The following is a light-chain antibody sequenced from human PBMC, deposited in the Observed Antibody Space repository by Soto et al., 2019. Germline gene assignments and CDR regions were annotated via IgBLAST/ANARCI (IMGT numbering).Light chain of an antibody. CDR2: SND. Sequence: QSVLTQPPSASGTPGQRVTISYSGSSSNIGSNTVNWYQQLPGTAPKLLIYSNDQWPSGVPDRFSGSKSGTSASLAISGLQSEDEADYYCAAWDGSLNGYVFGTGTKVTVL. J-gene: IGLJ1*01. V-gene: IGLV1-44*01. CDR1: SSNIGSNT. CDR3: AAWDGSLNGYV.